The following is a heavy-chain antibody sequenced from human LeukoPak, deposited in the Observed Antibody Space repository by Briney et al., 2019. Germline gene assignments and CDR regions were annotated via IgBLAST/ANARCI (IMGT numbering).Heavy chain of an antibody. J-gene: IGHJ4*02. CDR3: ARERPSSSWLYDY. CDR2: IYSGGST. V-gene: IGHV3-53*01. Sequence: GGSLRLSCAAPGFTVSSNYMSWVRQAPGKGLEWVSVIYSGGSTYYADSVKGRFTISRDNSKNTLYLQMNSLRAEDTAVYYCARERPSSSWLYDYWGQGTLVTVSS. CDR1: GFTVSSNY. D-gene: IGHD6-13*01.